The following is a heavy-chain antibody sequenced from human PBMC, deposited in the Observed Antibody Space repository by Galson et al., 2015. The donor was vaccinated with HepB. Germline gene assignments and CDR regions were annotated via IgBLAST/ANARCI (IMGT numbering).Heavy chain of an antibody. Sequence: SLRLSCAASGFTVSSNYMSWVRQAPGKGLEWVSVIYSGGSTYYADSVKGRFTISRDNSKNTLYLQMNSLRAEDTAVYYCARDSNWYGMDVWGQGTTVTVSS. V-gene: IGHV3-66*02. CDR2: IYSGGST. D-gene: IGHD3-22*01. J-gene: IGHJ6*02. CDR1: GFTVSSNY. CDR3: ARDSNWYGMDV.